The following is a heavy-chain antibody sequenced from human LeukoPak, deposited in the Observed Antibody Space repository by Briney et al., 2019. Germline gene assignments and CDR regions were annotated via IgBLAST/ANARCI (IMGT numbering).Heavy chain of an antibody. Sequence: GGSLRLSCAASGFAFSIYWMHWVRQAPGKGLVWVSYIKSDGTSTKYADSVKGRFTISRDNAKNTLYLQMNSLRAEDTAVYYCARGTNYGFDPWGQGTLVTVSS. V-gene: IGHV3-74*03. CDR2: IKSDGTST. J-gene: IGHJ5*02. CDR3: ARGTNYGFDP. CDR1: GFAFSIYW. D-gene: IGHD1-7*01.